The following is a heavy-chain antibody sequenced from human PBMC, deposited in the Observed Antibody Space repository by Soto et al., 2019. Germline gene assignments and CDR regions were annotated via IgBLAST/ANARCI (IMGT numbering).Heavy chain of an antibody. V-gene: IGHV4-34*01. CDR3: ARTYSSGWYRGTGWFDP. D-gene: IGHD6-19*01. CDR2: INHSGST. Sequence: QVQLQQWGAGLLKPSETLSLTCAIYDGSFKHYYWSWIRQPPGKGLEWIGEINHSGSTNYNPSLKSRVTISVDTSKNQFSLKLTSVTAADTAVYYCARTYSSGWYRGTGWFDPWGQGTLVTVSS. J-gene: IGHJ5*02. CDR1: DGSFKHYY.